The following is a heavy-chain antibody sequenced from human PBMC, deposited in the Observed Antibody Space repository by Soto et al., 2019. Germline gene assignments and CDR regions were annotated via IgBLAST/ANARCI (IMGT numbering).Heavy chain of an antibody. V-gene: IGHV3-30-3*01. Sequence: PGGSLRLSCAASGFTFSSFAMHWVRQAPGKGLEWVALISYDGSNKYYADSVRGRFTISRDNSKNTLYLQMNSLRAEDTAVYYCAGMGYTTHYYYYAMDVWGQGTTVTVSS. CDR2: ISYDGSNK. D-gene: IGHD6-13*01. CDR3: AGMGYTTHYYYYAMDV. CDR1: GFTFSSFA. J-gene: IGHJ6*02.